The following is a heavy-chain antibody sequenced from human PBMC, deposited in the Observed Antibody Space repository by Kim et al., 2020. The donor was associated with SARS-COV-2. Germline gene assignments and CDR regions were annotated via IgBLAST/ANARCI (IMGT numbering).Heavy chain of an antibody. CDR3: ARGSRAQYYFALDV. D-gene: IGHD2-15*01. CDR1: LETISSYY. CDR2: IFYGGSS. Sequence: SETLSLTCTVPLETISSYYWNWIRLSPEKGLEWIASIFYGGSSDYNPSLRGRATISLDISKSQFSLQLDAVTLADTAMYFCARGSRAQYYFALDVWGQGTSVTVSS. J-gene: IGHJ6*02. V-gene: IGHV4-59*01.